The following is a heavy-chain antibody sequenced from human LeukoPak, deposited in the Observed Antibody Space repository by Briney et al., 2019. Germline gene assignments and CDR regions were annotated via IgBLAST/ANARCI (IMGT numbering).Heavy chain of an antibody. J-gene: IGHJ5*02. CDR1: GYTFTSYY. Sequence: GASVKVSCKASGYTFTSYYMHWVRQAPGQGLEWMGIINPSGGSTSYAQKFQGRVTMTRDMSTSTVYMELSSLRSEDTAVYYCARDAAVAEFRFDPWGQGTLVTVSS. D-gene: IGHD6-13*01. CDR3: ARDAAVAEFRFDP. CDR2: INPSGGST. V-gene: IGHV1-46*01.